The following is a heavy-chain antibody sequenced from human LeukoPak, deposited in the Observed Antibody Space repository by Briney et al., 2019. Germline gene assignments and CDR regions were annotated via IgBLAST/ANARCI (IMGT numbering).Heavy chain of an antibody. CDR3: ERGPYYDSWSGAGY. J-gene: IGHJ4*02. Sequence: GASVKVSCKASGYTFRDFGISWVRQAPGQGLEWMGWITTYNGNTNYIQKLQGRVTMTTDTSTSTAYMELRSLRSDDTAVYYCERGPYYDSWSGAGYWGQGTLVTVSS. D-gene: IGHD3-3*01. CDR1: GYTFRDFG. CDR2: ITTYNGNT. V-gene: IGHV1-18*01.